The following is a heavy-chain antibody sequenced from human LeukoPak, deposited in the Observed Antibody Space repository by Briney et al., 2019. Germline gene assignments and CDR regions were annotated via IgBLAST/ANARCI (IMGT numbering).Heavy chain of an antibody. J-gene: IGHJ4*02. D-gene: IGHD1-26*01. CDR3: ASPSVGAISGIDD. CDR2: IYYSGST. Sequence: SETLSLACAVYGGSFSGYYWGWIRQPPGKGLEWIGSIYYSGSTYYNPSLKSRVTISVDTSKKQFSLKLTSVTAADTAVYYCASPSVGAISGIDDWGQGILVTVSS. CDR1: GGSFSGYY. V-gene: IGHV4-39*01.